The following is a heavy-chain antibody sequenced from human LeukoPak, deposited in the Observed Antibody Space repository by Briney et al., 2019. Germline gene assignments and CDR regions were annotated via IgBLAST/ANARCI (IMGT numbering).Heavy chain of an antibody. V-gene: IGHV4-39*07. CDR3: ARDSNHRDYVWGSFRAFDI. Sequence: PSETLSLTCTVSGGSISSSSYYWGWIRQPPGKGLEWIGSIYYSGSTYYDPSLKSRVTISVDTSKNQFSLKLSSVTAADTAVYYCARDSNHRDYVWGSFRAFDIWGQGTMVTVSS. CDR2: IYYSGST. CDR1: GGSISSSSYY. J-gene: IGHJ3*02. D-gene: IGHD3-16*01.